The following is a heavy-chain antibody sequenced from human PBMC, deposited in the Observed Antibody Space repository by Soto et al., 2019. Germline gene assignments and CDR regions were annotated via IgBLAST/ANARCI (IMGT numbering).Heavy chain of an antibody. D-gene: IGHD6-19*01. Sequence: GGSLRLSCAASGFTFSTYAMSWVRQAPGKGLEWVSAISASGGSTFYADSVKGRFTISRDNSRNTLYLQMNSLRAEDTAVYYCAKDDTPVAVFLYWAQGTLVTVSS. J-gene: IGHJ4*02. V-gene: IGHV3-23*01. CDR3: AKDDTPVAVFLY. CDR1: GFTFSTYA. CDR2: ISASGGST.